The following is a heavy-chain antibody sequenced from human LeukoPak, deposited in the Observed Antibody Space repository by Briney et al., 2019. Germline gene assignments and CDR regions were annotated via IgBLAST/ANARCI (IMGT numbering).Heavy chain of an antibody. V-gene: IGHV4-38-2*01. J-gene: IGHJ4*02. CDR3: ARYLVRGYYLDY. CDR1: GYSISSGYY. D-gene: IGHD3-3*01. CDR2: IYHSGST. Sequence: MSSETLSLTCAVSGYSISSGYYWGWIRQPPGKGLEWIGSIYHSGSTYYNPSLKIRVTISVDTSKNQFSLKLSSVTAADTAVYYCARYLVRGYYLDYWGQGTLVTVSS.